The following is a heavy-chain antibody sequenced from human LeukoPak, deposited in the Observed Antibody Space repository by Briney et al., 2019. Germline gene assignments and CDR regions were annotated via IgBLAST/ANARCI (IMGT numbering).Heavy chain of an antibody. V-gene: IGHV5-51*01. CDR2: IYPGDSDP. Sequence: GESLKISCKGSGYSFTSYWIGWVRQMPGKGLEWMGIIYPGDSDPRYSPSLQGQVTISADKSISTAYLPWSSLKASDTAMYYCARHTYYYDSSGYYYGSWGDYWGQGTLVTVSS. D-gene: IGHD3-22*01. CDR3: ARHTYYYDSSGYYYGSWGDY. J-gene: IGHJ4*02. CDR1: GYSFTSYW.